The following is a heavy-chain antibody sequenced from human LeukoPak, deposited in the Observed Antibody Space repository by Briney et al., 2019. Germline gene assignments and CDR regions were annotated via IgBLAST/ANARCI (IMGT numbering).Heavy chain of an antibody. CDR1: GFTFSSDW. D-gene: IGHD4-17*01. CDR2: IQPDGDNI. CDR3: AKNYGDYEFDY. J-gene: IGHJ4*02. V-gene: IGHV3-7*03. Sequence: GGSLRLSCVASGFTFSSDWMNWVRQAPGKGLEWVANIQPDGDNIWCADSVKGRFTISRDNSKSTLCLQMNSLRVEDTAVYYCAKNYGDYEFDYWGQGTLVTVSS.